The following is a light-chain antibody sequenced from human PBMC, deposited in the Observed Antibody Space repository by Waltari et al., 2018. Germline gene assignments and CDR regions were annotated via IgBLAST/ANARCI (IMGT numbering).Light chain of an antibody. CDR3: CAFAGRGIYV. Sequence: SALTQPASVSGSPGQSITISCTETSSNVGSYPFLSWYQRHPGGAPKLLIYEVSERPPGVSNRFSGSKSGKTASLTISGLQAEDEADYYCCAFAGRGIYVFGTGTQVTVL. J-gene: IGLJ1*01. CDR2: EVS. CDR1: SSNVGSYPF. V-gene: IGLV2-23*02.